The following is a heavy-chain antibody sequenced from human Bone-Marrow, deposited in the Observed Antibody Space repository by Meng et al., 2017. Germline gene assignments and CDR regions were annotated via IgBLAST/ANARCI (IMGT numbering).Heavy chain of an antibody. D-gene: IGHD6-13*01. CDR3: AHDSYIAAADWFDP. CDR1: GFSRSTSGVG. Sequence: ITLKESAPTLVKPPQTLTLTRTFSGFSRSTSGVGVGWIRQPPGKALEWLALIYWNDDKRYSPSLKSRLTITKDTSKNQVVLTMTNMDPVDTATYYCAHDSYIAAADWFDPWGQGTLVTVSS. V-gene: IGHV2-5*01. J-gene: IGHJ5*02. CDR2: IYWNDDK.